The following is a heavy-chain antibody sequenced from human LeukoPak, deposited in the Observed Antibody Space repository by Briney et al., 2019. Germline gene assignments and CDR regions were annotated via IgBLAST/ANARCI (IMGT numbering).Heavy chain of an antibody. V-gene: IGHV1-2*02. Sequence: ASVKVSCKASGYTFTGYYMHWVRQAPGQGLEWMGWINPNSGGTNYAQKFQGRVTMTRDTSISTAYMELSRLRSDDTAVYYCARRLYGSGSYYIDYWGQGTLVTVSS. D-gene: IGHD3-10*01. CDR2: INPNSGGT. CDR3: ARRLYGSGSYYIDY. J-gene: IGHJ4*02. CDR1: GYTFTGYY.